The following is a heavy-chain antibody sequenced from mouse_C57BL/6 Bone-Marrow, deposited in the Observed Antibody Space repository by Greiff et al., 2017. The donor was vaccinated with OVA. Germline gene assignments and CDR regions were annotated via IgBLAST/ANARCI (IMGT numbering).Heavy chain of an antibody. Sequence: VQLQQPGAELVKPGASVKLSCKASGYTFTSYWMHWVKQRPGQGLEWIGMIHPNSGSTNYNEKFKGKATLTADKSSSTAYMELRSLTSEDSAVYFCAPIYYGNVYYAMDYWGQGTSVTVSS. J-gene: IGHJ4*01. CDR2: IHPNSGST. CDR3: APIYYGNVYYAMDY. V-gene: IGHV1-64*01. D-gene: IGHD2-1*01. CDR1: GYTFTSYW.